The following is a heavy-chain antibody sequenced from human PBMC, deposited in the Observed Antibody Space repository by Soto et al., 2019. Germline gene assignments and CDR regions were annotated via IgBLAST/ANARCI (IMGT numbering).Heavy chain of an antibody. D-gene: IGHD6-19*01. CDR2: MNPNSGNT. Sequence: ASVKVSCKASGYTFTSYDIIWVRQATRQGLEWMGWMNPNSGNTGYAQKFQGRGTMTRDTFISTAYMELSRLRSEDTAVYYCARGRSSSSGWGHSGMDVGGQGTTVTVSS. CDR1: GYTFTSYD. J-gene: IGHJ6*02. CDR3: ARGRSSSSGWGHSGMDV. V-gene: IGHV1-8*01.